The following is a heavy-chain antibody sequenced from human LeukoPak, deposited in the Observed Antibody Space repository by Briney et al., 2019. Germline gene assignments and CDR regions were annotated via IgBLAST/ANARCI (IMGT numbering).Heavy chain of an antibody. D-gene: IGHD2-2*01. CDR2: IIPIFGTA. V-gene: IGHV1-69*05. CDR1: GGTFSSYA. Sequence: GASVKVSCKASGGTFSSYAISWVRQAPGQGLEWMGGIIPIFGTANYAQKFQGRVTITTDESTSTAYMELSSLRSEDTAVYYCARSGSESSTGNEFDPWGQGTLVTVSS. J-gene: IGHJ5*02. CDR3: ARSGSESSTGNEFDP.